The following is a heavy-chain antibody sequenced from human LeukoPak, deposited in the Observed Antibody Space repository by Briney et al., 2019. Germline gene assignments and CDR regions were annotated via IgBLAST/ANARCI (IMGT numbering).Heavy chain of an antibody. V-gene: IGHV4-59*10. Sequence: PSETLSLTCAVYGGSFSGYYWSWIRQPAGKGLEWIGHIYTNGSPSLKSRVTISVDTSKNQFSLKLSSVTAADTAVYYCARAAARFFNWFDPWGQGTLVTVSS. CDR1: GGSFSGYY. CDR2: IYTNGS. D-gene: IGHD6-6*01. J-gene: IGHJ5*02. CDR3: ARAAARFFNWFDP.